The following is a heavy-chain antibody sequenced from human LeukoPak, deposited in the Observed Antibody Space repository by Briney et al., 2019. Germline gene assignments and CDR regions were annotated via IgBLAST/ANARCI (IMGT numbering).Heavy chain of an antibody. Sequence: WGSHRLSCSASGFTFSTLPMHWVRQAPGKGLEYVSGSSSNGGSTYYADSVKGRFTISRDNSKNTLYLQMSSLRPEDTAVYYCVNQISGWVYWGQGTMVTVSS. CDR2: SSSNGGST. CDR3: VNQISGWVY. D-gene: IGHD6-19*01. V-gene: IGHV3-64D*06. J-gene: IGHJ4*02. CDR1: GFTFSTLP.